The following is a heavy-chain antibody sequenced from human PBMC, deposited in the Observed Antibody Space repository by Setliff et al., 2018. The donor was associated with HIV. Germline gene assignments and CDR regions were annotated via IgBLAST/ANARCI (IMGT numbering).Heavy chain of an antibody. CDR1: GYTFTSYA. CDR2: INAGNGNT. Sequence: ASVKVSCKASGYTFTSYAMHWVRQAPGQRLEWMGWINAGNGNTKYSQKFQGRVTITRDTSASTAYVELSSLRSEDTAVYYCARGGALLGYYYGSGSYPPDAFDIWGQGTMVTVSS. J-gene: IGHJ3*02. CDR3: ARGGALLGYYYGSGSYPPDAFDI. V-gene: IGHV1-3*01. D-gene: IGHD3-10*01.